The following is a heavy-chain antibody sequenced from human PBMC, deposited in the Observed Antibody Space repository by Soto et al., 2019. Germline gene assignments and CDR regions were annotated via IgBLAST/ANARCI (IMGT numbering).Heavy chain of an antibody. CDR2: IYWDDDK. V-gene: IGHV2-5*02. CDR1: WFSLSTSGVG. J-gene: IGHJ5*02. CDR3: AQRPPTYRGLFDP. Sequence: QITLKESGPTLVKPTQTLTLTCTFSWFSLSTSGVGVGWIRQPPGKALEWLALIYWDDDKRYSPSLKNRLTNPKDTSKNQGVRTMTNMDPVDKATIYWAQRPPTYRGLFDPWGQGTLVTVSS. D-gene: IGHD6-25*01.